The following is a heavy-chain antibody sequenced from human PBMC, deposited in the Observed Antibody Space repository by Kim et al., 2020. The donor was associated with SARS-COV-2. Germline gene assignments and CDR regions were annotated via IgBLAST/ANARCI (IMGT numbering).Heavy chain of an antibody. V-gene: IGHV3-30*18. Sequence: GGSLRLSCAASGFTFSSYGMHWVRQAPGKGLEGVAVISYDGSNKYYADSVKGRFTISRDNSKNTLYLQMNSLRAEDTAVYYCAKADGTVTIDYWGQGTLVTVSS. CDR2: ISYDGSNK. D-gene: IGHD4-17*01. J-gene: IGHJ4*02. CDR1: GFTFSSYG. CDR3: AKADGTVTIDY.